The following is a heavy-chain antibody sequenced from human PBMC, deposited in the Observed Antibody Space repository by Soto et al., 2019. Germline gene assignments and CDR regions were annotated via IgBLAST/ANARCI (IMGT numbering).Heavy chain of an antibody. CDR3: ARGAQGFFPVSGIYFYFDH. D-gene: IGHD3-22*01. V-gene: IGHV1-2*02. CDR1: GYIFTDHL. Sequence: SVKVSCKTSGYIFTDHLIHWVRQSPVQGLQWVGWVHPDSGGTNVAQAFQDRVTMTADTSITTAYMDLARLRPDDTAIFYCARGAQGFFPVSGIYFYFDHWGQGTPVTVSS. J-gene: IGHJ4*02. CDR2: VHPDSGGT.